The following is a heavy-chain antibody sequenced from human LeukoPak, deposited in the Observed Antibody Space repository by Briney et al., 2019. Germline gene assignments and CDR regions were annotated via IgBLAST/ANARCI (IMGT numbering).Heavy chain of an antibody. CDR1: GFTFSSYA. J-gene: IGHJ4*02. CDR3: ARGAWEEWLSFEGDWGNFDY. V-gene: IGHV3-23*01. Sequence: GGSLRLSCAASGFTFSSYAMSWVRQPPGKGLEWVSAINGGGGTTYYADSVKGRFSISRDNAENTLYLQMNSLRVEDTAVYYCARGAWEEWLSFEGDWGNFDYWGQGTLVTVFS. D-gene: IGHD3-3*01. CDR2: INGGGGTT.